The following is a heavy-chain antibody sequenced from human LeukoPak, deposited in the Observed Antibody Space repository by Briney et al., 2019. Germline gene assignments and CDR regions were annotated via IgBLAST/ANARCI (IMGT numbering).Heavy chain of an antibody. J-gene: IGHJ4*02. V-gene: IGHV1-2*02. CDR3: ARAIQLWLPFDY. CDR1: GYTFIDDY. D-gene: IGHD5-18*01. CDR2: INPNSGGT. Sequence: ASVKVSCKASGYTFIDDYMHLVRQAPRQGLEWMGWINPNSGGTNYAQKFRGRVTMTRDTSISTAYMELSRLRSDDTAVYFCARAIQLWLPFDYWGQGTLVTVSS.